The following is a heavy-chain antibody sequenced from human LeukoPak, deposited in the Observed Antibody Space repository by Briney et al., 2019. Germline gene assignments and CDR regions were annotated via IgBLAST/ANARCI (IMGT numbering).Heavy chain of an antibody. CDR1: GGSISSGSYY. D-gene: IGHD3-10*01. V-gene: IGHV4-61*02. Sequence: SQTLSLTCTVSGGSISSGSYYWSWIRQPAGKGLEWIGRIYTSGSTNYNPSLKSRVTMSVDTSKNQFSLKLSSVTAADTAVYYCARDTGLLWFGELLWEDWFWFDPWGQGTLVTVSS. J-gene: IGHJ5*02. CDR2: IYTSGST. CDR3: ARDTGLLWFGELLWEDWFWFDP.